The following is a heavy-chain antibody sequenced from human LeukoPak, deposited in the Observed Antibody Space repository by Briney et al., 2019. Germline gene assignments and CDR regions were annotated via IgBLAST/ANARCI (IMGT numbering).Heavy chain of an antibody. J-gene: IGHJ5*02. Sequence: GESLQISCQGSGYTFSTYWIGWARQMPGKGLEWMGIIYPGDSDTTYSPSFQGQVTISADKSISTAYLQWSSLKASDTAIYYCARGGYGSRSHNWFDPWGQGTLVTVSS. CDR1: GYTFSTYW. CDR3: ARGGYGSRSHNWFDP. V-gene: IGHV5-51*01. D-gene: IGHD3-10*01. CDR2: IYPGDSDT.